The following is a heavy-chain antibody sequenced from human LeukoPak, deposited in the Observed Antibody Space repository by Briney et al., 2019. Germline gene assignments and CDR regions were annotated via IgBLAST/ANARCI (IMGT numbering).Heavy chain of an antibody. D-gene: IGHD3-16*02. V-gene: IGHV4-30-2*01. CDR1: GGSISSGGYY. CDR2: IYHSGST. Sequence: SQTLSLTYTVSGGSISSGGYYWSWIRQPPGKGLEWIGYIYHSGSTYYNPSLKSRVTISVDKSKNQFSLKLSSVTAADTAVYYCASSIMITFGGVIAPYFDYWGQGTLVTVSS. J-gene: IGHJ4*02. CDR3: ASSIMITFGGVIAPYFDY.